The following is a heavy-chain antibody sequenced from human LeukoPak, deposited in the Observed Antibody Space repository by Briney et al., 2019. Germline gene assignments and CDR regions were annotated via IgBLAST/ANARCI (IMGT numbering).Heavy chain of an antibody. CDR2: INPNSGGT. J-gene: IGHJ3*02. V-gene: IGHV1-2*02. CDR3: AREGIVVVVAATDSGAFDI. Sequence: ASVKVSCKASGYTFTGYYMHWVRQAPGQGLEWMGWINPNSGGTNYAQKFQGRVTMTRDTSISTAYMELSRLRSDDTAVYYCAREGIVVVVAATDSGAFDIWGQGTMVTISS. D-gene: IGHD2-15*01. CDR1: GYTFTGYY.